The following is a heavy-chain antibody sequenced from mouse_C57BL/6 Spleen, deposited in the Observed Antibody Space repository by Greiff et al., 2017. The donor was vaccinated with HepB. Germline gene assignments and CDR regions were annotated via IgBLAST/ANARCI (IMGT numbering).Heavy chain of an antibody. CDR2: ISDGGSYT. D-gene: IGHD1-1*01. J-gene: IGHJ4*01. CDR1: GFTFSSYA. CDR3: ARERYGSHMDY. V-gene: IGHV5-4*01. Sequence: DVMLVESGGGLVKPGGSLKLSCAASGFTFSSYAMSWVRQTPEKRLEWVATISDGGSYTYYPDNVKGRFTISRDNAKNNLYLQMSHLKSEDTAMYYCARERYGSHMDYWGQGTSVTVSS.